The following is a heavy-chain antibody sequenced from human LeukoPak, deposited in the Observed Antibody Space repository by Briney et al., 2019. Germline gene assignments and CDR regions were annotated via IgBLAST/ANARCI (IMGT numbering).Heavy chain of an antibody. CDR2: FDPEDGET. D-gene: IGHD3-22*01. V-gene: IGHV1-24*01. CDR3: ATKATYDRGGYYYYMDV. J-gene: IGHJ6*03. Sequence: ASVTVSCKVSGYTLTELSMHWVRQAPGKGLEWMGGFDPEDGETIYAQKFQGRVTMTEDTSTDTAYMELSSLRSEDTAVYYCATKATYDRGGYYYYMDVWGKGTTVTVSS. CDR1: GYTLTELS.